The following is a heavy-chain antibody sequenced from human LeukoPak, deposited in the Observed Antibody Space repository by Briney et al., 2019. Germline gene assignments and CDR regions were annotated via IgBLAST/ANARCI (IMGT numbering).Heavy chain of an antibody. J-gene: IGHJ4*02. CDR2: INPNSGGT. CDR1: GYTFTDYY. D-gene: IGHD6-13*01. CDR3: ARHPAVAGTPTGRDPDNYFDY. Sequence: ASVRVSCKASGYTFTDYYIHWVRQAPGQGLEWMGWINPNSGGTNYAQKFQGRVTMTRDTSISTAYMELSRLRSDDTAVYYCARHPAVAGTPTGRDPDNYFDYWGQGTLVTVSS. V-gene: IGHV1-2*02.